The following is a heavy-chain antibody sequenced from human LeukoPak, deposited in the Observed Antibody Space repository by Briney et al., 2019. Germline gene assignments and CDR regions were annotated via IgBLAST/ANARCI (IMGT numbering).Heavy chain of an antibody. Sequence: GASVKVSCKASGYTFTSYYMHWVRQAPGQGLEWMGIINPSGSSTSYAQKFQGRVTMTRDTSTSTVYMELSSLRSEDTAVYYCARDLYYYDSSGQQNYFDYWGQGTLVTVSS. V-gene: IGHV1-46*01. CDR3: ARDLYYYDSSGQQNYFDY. D-gene: IGHD3-22*01. CDR1: GYTFTSYY. CDR2: INPSGSST. J-gene: IGHJ4*02.